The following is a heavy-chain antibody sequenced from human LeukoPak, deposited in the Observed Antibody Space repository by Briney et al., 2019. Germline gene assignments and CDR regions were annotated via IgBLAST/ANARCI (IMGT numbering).Heavy chain of an antibody. CDR3: ARGYCSGGSCFFDNWFDP. J-gene: IGHJ5*02. D-gene: IGHD2-15*01. CDR1: GGTFSSYA. CDR2: IIPIFGTA. Sequence: SVKVSCKASGGTFSSYAVSWVRQAPGQGLEWMGGIIPIFGTANYAQKFQGRVTITADKSTSTAYMELSSLRSEDTAVYYCARGYCSGGSCFFDNWFDPWGQGTLVTVSP. V-gene: IGHV1-69*06.